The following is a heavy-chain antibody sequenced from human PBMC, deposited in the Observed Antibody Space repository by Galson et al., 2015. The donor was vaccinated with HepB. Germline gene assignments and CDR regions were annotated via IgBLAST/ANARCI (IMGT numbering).Heavy chain of an antibody. V-gene: IGHV3-48*02. D-gene: IGHD4-17*01. Sequence: SLRLSCAASGFTFSSYSMNWVRQAPGKGLEWVSYISSSSSTIYYADSVKGRFTISRDNAKNSLYLQMNSLRDEDTAVYYCAGYYADDYGDYPRDWYFDLWGRGTLVTVSS. J-gene: IGHJ2*01. CDR2: ISSSSSTI. CDR1: GFTFSSYS. CDR3: AGYYADDYGDYPRDWYFDL.